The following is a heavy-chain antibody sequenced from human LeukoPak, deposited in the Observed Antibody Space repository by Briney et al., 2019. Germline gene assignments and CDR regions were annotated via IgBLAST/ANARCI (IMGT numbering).Heavy chain of an antibody. J-gene: IGHJ4*02. CDR2: ITWNSVGI. D-gene: IGHD2-2*01. CDR3: ARAGMSRTYDY. CDR1: GFMFEDYD. Sequence: GRSLRLSCAASGFMFEDYDMHWVRQAPGKGLEWVSSITWNSVGIGYVDSVKGRFTISRDNAKNSLYLQMNSLRPEDTALYYCARAGMSRTYDYWGQGTLVTVSS. V-gene: IGHV3-9*01.